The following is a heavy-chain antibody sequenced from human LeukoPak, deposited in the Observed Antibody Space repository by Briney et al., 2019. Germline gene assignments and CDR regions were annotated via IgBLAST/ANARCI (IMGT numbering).Heavy chain of an antibody. CDR1: GGSFRGYY. D-gene: IGHD3-3*01. Sequence: SETLSLTCAVYGGSFRGYYWSWIRQPPGKGLEWIGEINHSGSTNYNPSLKSRVTISVDTSKNQFSLKLSSVTAADTAVCYCARFLPHYDFWSGYYGMLDYWGQGTLVTVSS. V-gene: IGHV4-34*01. CDR2: INHSGST. CDR3: ARFLPHYDFWSGYYGMLDY. J-gene: IGHJ4*02.